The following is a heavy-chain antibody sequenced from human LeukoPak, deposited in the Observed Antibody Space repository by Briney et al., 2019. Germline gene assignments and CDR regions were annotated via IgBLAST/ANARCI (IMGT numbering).Heavy chain of an antibody. CDR2: IDPSDSHT. D-gene: IGHD3-22*01. CDR3: ARQYHYDSSGYPYAFEI. CDR1: GYRFVSFW. Sequence: GESLKISCKGSGYRFVSFWISWVRQMPGKGLEWMGRIDPSDSHTNYSPSFQGHVTISGDKSISTAYLQWSSLKASDTAMYYCARQYHYDSSGYPYAFEIWGPGTLVTVSS. V-gene: IGHV5-10-1*01. J-gene: IGHJ3*02.